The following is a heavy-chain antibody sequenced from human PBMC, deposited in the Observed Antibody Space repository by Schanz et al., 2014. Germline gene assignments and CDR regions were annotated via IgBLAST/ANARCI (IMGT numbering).Heavy chain of an antibody. CDR2: IYYDGSDK. Sequence: QVHLVESGGGVVQPGGSLRLSCAASGFSFSTYAMHWVRQAPGKGLEWVALIYYDGSDKYYADSVKGRFTISRDNSKNTLYLQMNSLRAEDTAVYYCAKDLAVAGDYWGQGTLVTVSS. D-gene: IGHD6-19*01. J-gene: IGHJ4*02. V-gene: IGHV3-30*04. CDR3: AKDLAVAGDY. CDR1: GFSFSTYA.